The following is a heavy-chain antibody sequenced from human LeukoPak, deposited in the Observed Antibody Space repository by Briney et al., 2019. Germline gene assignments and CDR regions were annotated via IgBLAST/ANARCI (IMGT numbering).Heavy chain of an antibody. Sequence: ASVKVSCKASGYTFTSYGISWVRQAPGQGLEWMGWISAYNGNTNYAQKLQGRVTMTTDTSTSTAYMELRSLRSDDTAVYYCARVRQYCSSTSCCSIPPFDYWGQGTLVTVSS. V-gene: IGHV1-18*01. J-gene: IGHJ4*02. CDR1: GYTFTSYG. CDR3: ARVRQYCSSTSCCSIPPFDY. CDR2: ISAYNGNT. D-gene: IGHD2-2*01.